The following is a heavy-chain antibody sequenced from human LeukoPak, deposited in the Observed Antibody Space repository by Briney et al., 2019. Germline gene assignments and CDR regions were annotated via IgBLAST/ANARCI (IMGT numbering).Heavy chain of an antibody. CDR1: GFTFDKFY. CDR2: INQDGSGK. J-gene: IGHJ4*02. CDR3: AREQWWRLDY. D-gene: IGHD2-21*02. Sequence: GGSLRLSCVGSGFTFDKFYMSWARQAPGKGLEWVAQINQDGSGKYYVDSVRGRFTISRDNARTSVYLQMDSLSDDDTAVYYCAREQWWRLDYWGQGTLVTVSS. V-gene: IGHV3-7*01.